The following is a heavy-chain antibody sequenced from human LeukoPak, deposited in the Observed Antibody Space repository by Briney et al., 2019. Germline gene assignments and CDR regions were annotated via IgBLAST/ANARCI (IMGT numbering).Heavy chain of an antibody. CDR1: GFTFSSYA. D-gene: IGHD1-26*01. CDR2: ISGSDDST. V-gene: IGHV3-23*01. J-gene: IGHJ6*03. CDR3: ASSLTGGSFYYYYMDV. Sequence: GGSLRLSCAASGFTFSSYAMSWVRQAPGKGLEWVSAISGSDDSTYYADSVKGRFTISRDNSKNTLYLQMNSLRAEDTAVYYCASSLTGGSFYYYYMDVWGKGTTVTVSS.